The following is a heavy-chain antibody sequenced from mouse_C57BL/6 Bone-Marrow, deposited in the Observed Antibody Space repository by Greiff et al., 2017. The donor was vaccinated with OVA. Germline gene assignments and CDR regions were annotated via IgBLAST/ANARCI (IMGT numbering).Heavy chain of an antibody. D-gene: IGHD1-1*01. J-gene: IGHJ1*03. CDR3: KGYYYGSSHWYFDV. Sequence: VQLQQSGTVLARPGASVKMSCKTSGYTFTSYWMHWVKQRPGQGLEWIGAIYPGNSDTSYNQKFKGKAKLTAVTSASTAYMELSSLTNEDSAVYYCKGYYYGSSHWYFDVWGTGTTVTVSS. CDR1: GYTFTSYW. V-gene: IGHV1-5*01. CDR2: IYPGNSDT.